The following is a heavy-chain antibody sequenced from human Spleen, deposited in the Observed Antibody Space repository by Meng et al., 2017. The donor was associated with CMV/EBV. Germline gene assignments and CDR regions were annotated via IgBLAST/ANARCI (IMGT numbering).Heavy chain of an antibody. CDR3: ARDFDAGWLGY. D-gene: IGHD6-19*01. V-gene: IGHV3-7*01. Sequence: GESLKISCAASGFTFSSYWMSWVRQAPGKGLECLANIKEDGSDKYYVDSVKGRFTIFRDNAKDSLYLQMNSLRADDTAVYYCARDFDAGWLGYWGQGTLVTVSS. J-gene: IGHJ4*02. CDR2: IKEDGSDK. CDR1: GFTFSSYW.